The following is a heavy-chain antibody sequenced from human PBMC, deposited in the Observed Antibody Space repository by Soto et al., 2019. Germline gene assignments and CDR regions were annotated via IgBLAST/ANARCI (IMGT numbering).Heavy chain of an antibody. CDR1: GGTFSSYA. D-gene: IGHD2-15*01. Sequence: QVQLVQSGAEVKKPGSSVKVSCKASGGTFSSYAISWVRQAPGQGLEWMGGIIPIFGTANYAQKFQGRVTITADESKRTAYMELSSLSSEDTDVYYCARFGKLPPPYSYYGIDVWGQGTTVTVSS. V-gene: IGHV1-69*01. CDR3: ARFGKLPPPYSYYGIDV. J-gene: IGHJ6*02. CDR2: IIPIFGTA.